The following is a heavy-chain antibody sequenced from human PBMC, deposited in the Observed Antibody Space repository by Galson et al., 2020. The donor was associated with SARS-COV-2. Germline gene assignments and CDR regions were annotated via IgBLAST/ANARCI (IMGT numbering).Heavy chain of an antibody. Sequence: SETLSLTCTVSGGSISSYYWSWIRQPPGKGLEWIGYIYYSGSTNYSPSLKNRVTISLDTSKNQFSLKLSSVTAADTAVYYCARHVPMSYYYYYMDVWGKGTTVTVSS. D-gene: IGHD3-10*02. V-gene: IGHV4-59*08. CDR1: GGSISSYY. J-gene: IGHJ6*03. CDR3: ARHVPMSYYYYYMDV. CDR2: IYYSGST.